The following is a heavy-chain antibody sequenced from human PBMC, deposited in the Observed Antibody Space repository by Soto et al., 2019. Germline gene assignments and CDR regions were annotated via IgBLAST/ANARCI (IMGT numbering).Heavy chain of an antibody. J-gene: IGHJ5*02. CDR1: GGSISSSSYY. Sequence: QLQLQESGPGLVKPSETLSLTCTVSGGSISSSSYYWSWIRQPPGKGLEWIGSIYYSGSTYYNPSLKSRVTISVDTSKNQFSLKLSSVTAADTAVYYCARRGGLWFEFDPWGQGTLVTVSS. CDR3: ARRGGLWFEFDP. V-gene: IGHV4-39*01. D-gene: IGHD5-18*01. CDR2: IYYSGST.